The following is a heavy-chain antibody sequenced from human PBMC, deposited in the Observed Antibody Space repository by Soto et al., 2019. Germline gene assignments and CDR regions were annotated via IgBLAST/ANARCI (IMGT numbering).Heavy chain of an antibody. V-gene: IGHV4-59*01. J-gene: IGHJ3*02. Sequence: ETLSLTCPVSGGSITSSYWSWIRQSPGKGLEWIGYVYYSGNTKYNPSLKSRVTISVDTSKNQFSLKLSSVTAADTAVYYCVRGYYDSNGQSNTFDIWGQGTMVTV. D-gene: IGHD3-22*01. CDR2: VYYSGNT. CDR1: GGSITSSY. CDR3: VRGYYDSNGQSNTFDI.